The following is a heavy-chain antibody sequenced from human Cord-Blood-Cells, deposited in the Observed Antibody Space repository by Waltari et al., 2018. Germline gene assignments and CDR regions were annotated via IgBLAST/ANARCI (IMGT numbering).Heavy chain of an antibody. CDR2: SKPNSMGT. CDR3: ARDGWEYQLLPLGY. Sequence: QVQLVQSGAEVKKPGASVKVSCKASGYTFTGYYMHWVRQAPGQGLEWMGRSKPNSMGTNYTEKCQGRCTMTRETSISTAYMELSRLRSDDTAVYYCARDGWEYQLLPLGYWGQGTLVTVAS. V-gene: IGHV1-2*06. J-gene: IGHJ4*02. CDR1: GYTFTGYY. D-gene: IGHD2-2*01.